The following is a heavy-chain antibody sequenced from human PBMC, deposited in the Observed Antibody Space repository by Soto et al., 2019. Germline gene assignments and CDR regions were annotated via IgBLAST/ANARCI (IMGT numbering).Heavy chain of an antibody. CDR3: AKSGYYYDSSGYTLNWFDP. CDR2: ISGSGGST. Sequence: SLRLSCAASGFTFSSYAMSWVRQAPGKGLEWVSAISGSGGSTYYADSVKGRFTISRDNSKNTLYLQMNSLRAEDTAVYYCAKSGYYYDSSGYTLNWFDPWGQGTLVTVSS. D-gene: IGHD3-22*01. J-gene: IGHJ5*02. CDR1: GFTFSSYA. V-gene: IGHV3-23*01.